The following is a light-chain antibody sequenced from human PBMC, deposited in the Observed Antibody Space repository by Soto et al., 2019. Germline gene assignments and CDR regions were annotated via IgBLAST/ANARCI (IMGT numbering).Light chain of an antibody. Sequence: EIVLTQSPGTLSLSPGERATLSCRASQSVSNNYLAWYQQKPGQAPRLLIYGASNRATGIPDRCSGSGAGTDFTLTISILEHEDVAVYYCQHYGSSGTFGQGTKVEIK. CDR3: QHYGSSGT. CDR1: QSVSNNY. CDR2: GAS. V-gene: IGKV3-20*01. J-gene: IGKJ1*01.